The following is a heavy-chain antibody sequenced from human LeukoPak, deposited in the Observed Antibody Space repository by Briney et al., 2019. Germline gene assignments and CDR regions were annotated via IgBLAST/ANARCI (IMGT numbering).Heavy chain of an antibody. V-gene: IGHV3-21*01. J-gene: IGHJ4*02. CDR2: ISSSSSHI. D-gene: IGHD1-26*01. Sequence: PGGSLRLSCAASGFTFSSYSMNWVRQAPGKGLEWVSSISSSSSHIYYADSVKGRFTISRDNAKNSLYLQMNSLRAEDTAVYYCARSGGGRSGSYFREFDYWGQGTLVTVSS. CDR3: ARSGGGRSGSYFREFDY. CDR1: GFTFSSYS.